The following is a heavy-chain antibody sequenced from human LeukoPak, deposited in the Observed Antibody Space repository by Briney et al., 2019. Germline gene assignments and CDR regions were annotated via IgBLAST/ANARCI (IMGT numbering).Heavy chain of an antibody. CDR3: AREIAAAGTNYFDY. J-gene: IGHJ4*02. CDR2: ISSSSSYI. V-gene: IGHV3-21*01. Sequence: PGGSLRLSCAASGFTFSSYSMNWVRQAPGKGLEWVSSISSSSSYIYYADSVKGRFTISRDNAKNSLYLQTNSLRAEDTAVYYCAREIAAAGTNYFDYWGQGTLVTVSS. D-gene: IGHD6-13*01. CDR1: GFTFSSYS.